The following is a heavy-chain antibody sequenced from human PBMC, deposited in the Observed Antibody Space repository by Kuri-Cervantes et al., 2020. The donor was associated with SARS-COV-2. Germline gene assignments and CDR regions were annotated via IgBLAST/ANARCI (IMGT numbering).Heavy chain of an antibody. D-gene: IGHD2-21*01. Sequence: GGSLRLSCTVSGGSISSSSYYWGWIRQPPGKGLEWVAVISHDGKNKKCIASGKGRFTISRDISQNTLYLHMKSLRSEDTAMYYCAKDRVGVQDFWGQGTLVTVSS. V-gene: IGHV3-30*18. CDR1: GGSISSSS. J-gene: IGHJ1*01. CDR3: AKDRVGVQDF. CDR2: ISHDGKNK.